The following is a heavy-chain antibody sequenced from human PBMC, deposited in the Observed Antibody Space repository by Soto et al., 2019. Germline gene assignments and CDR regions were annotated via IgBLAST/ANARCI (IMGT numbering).Heavy chain of an antibody. D-gene: IGHD3-10*01. Sequence: PGGSLRLSCAASGFTFSDYYMSWIRQAPGKGLEWVSYISSSGSTIYYADSVKGRFTISRDNAKNSLYLQMNSLRAEDTAVYYCARVQVLLWFGELPSVFDYWGQGTLVTVSS. CDR3: ARVQVLLWFGELPSVFDY. V-gene: IGHV3-11*01. J-gene: IGHJ4*02. CDR1: GFTFSDYY. CDR2: ISSSGSTI.